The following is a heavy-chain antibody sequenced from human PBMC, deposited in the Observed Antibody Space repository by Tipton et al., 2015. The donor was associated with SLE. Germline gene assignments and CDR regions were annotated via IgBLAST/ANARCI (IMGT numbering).Heavy chain of an antibody. Sequence: SLRLSCAASGFTFSSYDMHWVRQATGKGLEWVSAIGTAGDTYYPGSVKGRFTISRENAKNSLYLQMNSLRAGDTAVYYCARDGGDGPNRWFDPWGQGTLVTVSS. D-gene: IGHD1-14*01. V-gene: IGHV3-13*01. CDR2: IGTAGDT. J-gene: IGHJ5*02. CDR3: ARDGGDGPNRWFDP. CDR1: GFTFSSYD.